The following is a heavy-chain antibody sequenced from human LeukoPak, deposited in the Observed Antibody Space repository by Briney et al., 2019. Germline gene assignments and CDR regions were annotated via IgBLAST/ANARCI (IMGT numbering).Heavy chain of an antibody. CDR3: TRQFYDSSGYYFTPSAN. V-gene: IGHV3-7*01. J-gene: IGHJ4*02. CDR1: GFTFSNYW. D-gene: IGHD3-22*01. CDR2: INNGGSDE. Sequence: GGSLRLSCATSGFTFSNYWMTWVRQAPGKGLEWMANINNGGSDEFYVDSVKGRFTISRDNAKNSLYLQMNSLRSEDTAVYYCTRQFYDSSGYYFTPSANWGQGTLVTVSS.